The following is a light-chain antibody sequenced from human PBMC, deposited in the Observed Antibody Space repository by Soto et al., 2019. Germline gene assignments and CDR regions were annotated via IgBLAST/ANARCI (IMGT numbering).Light chain of an antibody. V-gene: IGKV4-1*01. Sequence: DLVMTQSPDSLAGALGAGATVSCMSRQRDLYRANNKNHLAWYQQKPGQPPKLVIYWASTRESGVPDRFSGSGSGTDFTLTISDVQPEDFALYYCHQRQSWPRTFGQGTKVDIK. CDR3: HQRQSWPRT. J-gene: IGKJ1*01. CDR1: QRDLYRANNKNH. CDR2: WAS.